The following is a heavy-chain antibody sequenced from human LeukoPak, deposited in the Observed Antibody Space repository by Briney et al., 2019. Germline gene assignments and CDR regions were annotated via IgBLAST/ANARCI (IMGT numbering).Heavy chain of an antibody. CDR1: GGSISSYY. V-gene: IGHV4-59*08. CDR3: ASSPLISSGWLGFDY. CDR2: IYYSGST. J-gene: IGHJ4*02. D-gene: IGHD6-19*01. Sequence: SETLSLTCTVSGGSISSYYWSWIRQPPGKGLEWVGYIYYSGSTNYNPSLKSRVIISVDTSKNQFSLKLSSVTAADTAVYYCASSPLISSGWLGFDYWGQGTLVTVSS.